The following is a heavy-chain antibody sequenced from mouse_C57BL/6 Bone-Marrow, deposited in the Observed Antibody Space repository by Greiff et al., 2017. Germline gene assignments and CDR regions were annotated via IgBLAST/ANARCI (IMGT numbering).Heavy chain of an antibody. J-gene: IGHJ2*01. CDR3: TTPYYYGSSFPFDY. D-gene: IGHD1-1*01. CDR2: IDPENGDT. V-gene: IGHV14-4*01. CDR1: GFNIKDDY. Sequence: VQLKESGAELVRPGASVKLSCTASGFNIKDDYMHWVKQRPEQGLEWIGWIDPENGDTEYASKFQGKATITADTSSNTAYLQRSSLTSEDTAVYYCTTPYYYGSSFPFDYWGQGTTLTVSS.